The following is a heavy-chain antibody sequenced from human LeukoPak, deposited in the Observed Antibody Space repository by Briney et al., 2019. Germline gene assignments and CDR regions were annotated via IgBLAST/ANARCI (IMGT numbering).Heavy chain of an antibody. D-gene: IGHD3-9*01. CDR1: GGSISSYY. J-gene: IGHJ4*02. CDR2: IYYSGST. V-gene: IGHV4-59*12. CDR3: AREVLRYFDWSSGYFDY. Sequence: PSETLSLTCTVSGGSISSYYWSWIRQPPGKGLEWIGYIYYSGSTNYNPSLKSRVTISVDTSKNQFSLKLSSVTAADTAVYYCAREVLRYFDWSSGYFDYWGQGTLVTVSS.